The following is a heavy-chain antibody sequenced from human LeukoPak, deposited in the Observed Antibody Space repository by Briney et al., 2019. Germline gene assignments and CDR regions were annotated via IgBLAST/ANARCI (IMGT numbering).Heavy chain of an antibody. J-gene: IGHJ4*02. Sequence: PGGTLSLSCAASGFSFGTYAMSWVRQAPGKGLEWLSHITSGSITTHYADSVKGRVTVSRDNPKNSLYLQMNSLRDEDTAVYYCARVEYYSGSYEDYWGQGTLVTVSS. CDR2: ITSGSITT. CDR1: GFSFGTYA. V-gene: IGHV3-48*02. D-gene: IGHD3-10*01. CDR3: ARVEYYSGSYEDY.